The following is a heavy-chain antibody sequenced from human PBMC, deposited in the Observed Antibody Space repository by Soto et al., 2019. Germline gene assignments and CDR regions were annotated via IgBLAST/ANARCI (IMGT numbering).Heavy chain of an antibody. CDR2: IYWDGDD. CDR1: GFSVSTRGVG. J-gene: IGHJ4*02. Sequence: QITLKESGPTLVKPTQTLTMTCTVSGFSVSTRGVGVGWSRQPPGKALEWVALIYWDGDDSYSPSLKSRLTTTKDTAQKLVVLTMANMAPADTATYDCARPQTGGRCFDYWGQGSLVTVSS. CDR3: ARPQTGGRCFDY. V-gene: IGHV2-5*02. D-gene: IGHD3-10*01.